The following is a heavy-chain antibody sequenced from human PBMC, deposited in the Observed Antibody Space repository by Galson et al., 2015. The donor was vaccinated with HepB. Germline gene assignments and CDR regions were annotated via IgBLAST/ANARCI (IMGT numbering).Heavy chain of an antibody. CDR3: ATIGSGSYSYFDY. V-gene: IGHV1-24*01. Sequence: SVKVSCKVSGYTLTELSMHWVRQAPGKGLEWMGGFDPENGETIYAQKFQGRVTMTEDTSTDTAYMELSSLRSEDTAVYYWATIGSGSYSYFDYWGQGTLVTVSS. CDR2: FDPENGET. D-gene: IGHD1-26*01. CDR1: GYTLTELS. J-gene: IGHJ4*02.